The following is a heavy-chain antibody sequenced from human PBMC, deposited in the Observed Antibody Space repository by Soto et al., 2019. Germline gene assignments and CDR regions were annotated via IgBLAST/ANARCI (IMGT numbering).Heavy chain of an antibody. Sequence: PVGSLRLSCAASGFTFNFYAMAWVRQAPGKGLEWVSGISVNGRTNYADSVKGRFTISRDNSKNMVFLQMDTLRAEDTALYYCTKAGGWYYYYSSGPPDASHVWGQGTMVTVSS. CDR2: ISVNGRT. V-gene: IGHV3-23*01. CDR3: TKAGGWYYYYSSGPPDASHV. J-gene: IGHJ3*01. D-gene: IGHD3-22*01. CDR1: GFTFNFYA.